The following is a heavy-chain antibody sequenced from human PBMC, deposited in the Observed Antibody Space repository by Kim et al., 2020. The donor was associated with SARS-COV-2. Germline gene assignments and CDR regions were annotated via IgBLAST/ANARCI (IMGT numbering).Heavy chain of an antibody. CDR2: INHSGST. CDR1: GGSFSGYY. V-gene: IGHV4-34*01. CDR3: ARGNGQIAVAYYFDY. D-gene: IGHD6-19*01. Sequence: SETLSLTCAVYGGSFSGYYWSWIRQPPGKGLEWIGEINHSGSTNYNPSLKSRVTISVDTSKNQFSLKLSSVTAADTAVYYCARGNGQIAVAYYFDYWGQGTLVTVSS. J-gene: IGHJ4*02.